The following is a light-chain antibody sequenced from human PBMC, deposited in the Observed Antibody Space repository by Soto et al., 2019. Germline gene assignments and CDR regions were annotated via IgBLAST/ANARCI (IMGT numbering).Light chain of an antibody. CDR3: QQSYSMPYT. Sequence: DIQMTQSPSSLSASVGDRVTMTCRASQSVSTYLNWYQQKPGKAPKLLIYAASSLQSGVPSRFSGSGSGTDFTLTISSLQPEDFATYYCQQSYSMPYTFGQGTKVEIK. V-gene: IGKV1-39*01. J-gene: IGKJ2*01. CDR2: AAS. CDR1: QSVSTY.